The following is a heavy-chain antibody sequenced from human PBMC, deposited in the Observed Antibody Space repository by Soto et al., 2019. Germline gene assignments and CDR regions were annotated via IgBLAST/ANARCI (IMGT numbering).Heavy chain of an antibody. J-gene: IGHJ6*02. Sequence: SETLSLTCTVSGGSISSYYWSWIRQPPGKGLEWIGYIYYSGSTNYNPSLKSRVTISVDTSKNQFSLKLSSVTAADTAVYYCASDLVGASDSYGLDVWGQGTPVTVSS. D-gene: IGHD1-26*01. CDR3: ASDLVGASDSYGLDV. V-gene: IGHV4-59*01. CDR2: IYYSGST. CDR1: GGSISSYY.